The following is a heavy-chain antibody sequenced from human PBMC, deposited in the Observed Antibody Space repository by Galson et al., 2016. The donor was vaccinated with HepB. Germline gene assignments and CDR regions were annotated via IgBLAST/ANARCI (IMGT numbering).Heavy chain of an antibody. CDR1: GFPFNNYS. CDR3: ARDPSLDYPENFRAWFDP. J-gene: IGHJ5*02. CDR2: ISSSSSYI. Sequence: SLRLSCAASGFPFNNYSMNWVRQAPGKGLEWVSSISSSSSYIYYADSVKGRFTISRDNAKNSLYLQMNSLRAEDTAVYYCARDPSLDYPENFRAWFDPWGQGTLLTVSS. V-gene: IGHV3-21*01. D-gene: IGHD4-11*01.